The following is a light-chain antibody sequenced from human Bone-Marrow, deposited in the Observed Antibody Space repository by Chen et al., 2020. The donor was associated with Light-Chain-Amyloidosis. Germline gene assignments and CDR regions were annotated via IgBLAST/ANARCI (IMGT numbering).Light chain of an antibody. Sequence: QSALTQPASVSGSPGQSSTGHCAGTSSDVGVYNLVSWDQQHPGKAPKLMLYEVTKRPSGVSTRFSGSKSGNTASLTISGLQAEDEADYYCCSYQGCCNPYVFGTGTKVTVL. V-gene: IGLV2-23*02. CDR3: CSYQGCCNPYV. J-gene: IGLJ1*01. CDR2: EVT. CDR1: SSDVGVYNL.